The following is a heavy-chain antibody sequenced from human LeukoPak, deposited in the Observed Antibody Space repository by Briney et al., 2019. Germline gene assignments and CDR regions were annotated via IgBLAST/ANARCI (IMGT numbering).Heavy chain of an antibody. CDR3: ARENPSGYYNPPIDY. Sequence: SETLSLTCAVYGGSLSGYYWSWIRQHPGKGLEWIGEINHSGSTNYNPSLKSRVTMSVDTSKNQFSLKLSSVTAADTAIYYCARENPSGYYNPPIDYWGQGTLVTVSS. CDR1: GGSLSGYY. D-gene: IGHD3-22*01. V-gene: IGHV4-34*01. CDR2: INHSGST. J-gene: IGHJ4*02.